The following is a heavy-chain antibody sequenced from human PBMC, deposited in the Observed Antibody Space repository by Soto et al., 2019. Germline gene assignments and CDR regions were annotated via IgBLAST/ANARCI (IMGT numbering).Heavy chain of an antibody. V-gene: IGHV1-2*04. Sequence: ASVKVSCKASGYTFTGYYMHWVRQAPGQGLEWMGWINPNSGGTNYAQKFQGWVTMTRDTSISTAYMELSRLRSDDTAVYYCARGRSSSLSPGDYWGQGTLVTVSS. D-gene: IGHD6-13*01. CDR3: ARGRSSSLSPGDY. J-gene: IGHJ4*02. CDR2: INPNSGGT. CDR1: GYTFTGYY.